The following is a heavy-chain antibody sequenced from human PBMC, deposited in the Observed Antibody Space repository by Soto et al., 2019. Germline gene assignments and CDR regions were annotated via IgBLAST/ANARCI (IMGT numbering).Heavy chain of an antibody. J-gene: IGHJ3*02. Sequence: ASVKVSCKASRYTFTSYDINWVRQATGQGLEWMGWMNPNNGNTNYAQKFQGRVTMTTDTSTSTAYMELRSLRSDDTAVYYCARDSAPIAAAGSPPDAFDIWGQGTMVTVSS. CDR1: RYTFTSYD. CDR3: ARDSAPIAAAGSPPDAFDI. D-gene: IGHD6-13*01. V-gene: IGHV1-18*01. CDR2: MNPNNGNT.